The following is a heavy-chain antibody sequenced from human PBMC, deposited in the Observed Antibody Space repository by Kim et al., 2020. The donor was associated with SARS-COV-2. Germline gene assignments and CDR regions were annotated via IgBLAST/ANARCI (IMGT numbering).Heavy chain of an antibody. D-gene: IGHD2-2*01. Sequence: YGDSVRGRFTSSRDNSKSTVYLQMNSLRDDDTAVYYCAKGGDRTPGYFDSWGPGTLVSVSS. J-gene: IGHJ4*02. V-gene: IGHV3-23*01. CDR3: AKGGDRTPGYFDS.